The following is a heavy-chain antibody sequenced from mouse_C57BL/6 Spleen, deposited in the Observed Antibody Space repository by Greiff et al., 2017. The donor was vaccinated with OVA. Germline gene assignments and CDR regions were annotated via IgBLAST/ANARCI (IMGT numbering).Heavy chain of an antibody. D-gene: IGHD2-5*01. CDR2: INPNNGGT. J-gene: IGHJ4*01. Sequence: VQLQQSGPELVKPGASVKISCKASGYTFTDYYMNWVKQSHGKSLEWIGDINPNNGGTSYNQKFKGKATLTVDKSSSTAYMELRSLTSDDSSVYYCARGSNYYAMDYWGQGTSVTVSS. CDR1: GYTFTDYY. CDR3: ARGSNYYAMDY. V-gene: IGHV1-26*01.